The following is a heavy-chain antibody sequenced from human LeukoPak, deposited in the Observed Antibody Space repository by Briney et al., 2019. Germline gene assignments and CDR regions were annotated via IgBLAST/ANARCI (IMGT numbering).Heavy chain of an antibody. D-gene: IGHD3-9*01. CDR3: ARVLDYDILTGYKAYYYYYMDV. CDR1: GYTFTSYG. Sequence: ASVKVSCKASGYTFTSYGISWVRQAPGQGLEWMGWISAYNGNTNYAQKLQGRVTMTTDTSTSTAYMELRSLRSDDTAVYYCARVLDYDILTGYKAYYYYYMDVWGKGTTVTVSS. V-gene: IGHV1-18*01. CDR2: ISAYNGNT. J-gene: IGHJ6*03.